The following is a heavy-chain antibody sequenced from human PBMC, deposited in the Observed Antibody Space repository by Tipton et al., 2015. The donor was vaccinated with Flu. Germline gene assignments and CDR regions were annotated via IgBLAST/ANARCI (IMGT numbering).Heavy chain of an antibody. CDR3: ARIPDITGWPFDY. CDR2: IRYSGRT. Sequence: TLSLTCTVSRDSINGYFWTWIRQPPGMGLEWIGYIRYSGRTSYSPSLKSRVTISLDTSQSQFSPRLSSVTAADTAIYYCARIPDITGWPFDYWGQGSLVTVSS. CDR1: RDSINGYF. D-gene: IGHD6-19*01. J-gene: IGHJ4*02. V-gene: IGHV4-59*01.